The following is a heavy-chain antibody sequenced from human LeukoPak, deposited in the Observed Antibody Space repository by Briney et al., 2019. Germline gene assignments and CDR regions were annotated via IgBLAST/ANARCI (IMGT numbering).Heavy chain of an antibody. D-gene: IGHD3-9*01. V-gene: IGHV3-11*01. J-gene: IGHJ1*01. CDR2: ISSSGSTI. CDR1: GFTFSDYY. Sequence: TGGSLRLSCAASGFTFSDYYMSWIRQAPGKGLEWVSYISSSGSTIYYADSVKGRFTISRDNAKNSLYLQMNSLRAEDTAVYYCARDGHYDILTGYFQDWGQGTLVTVSS. CDR3: ARDGHYDILTGYFQD.